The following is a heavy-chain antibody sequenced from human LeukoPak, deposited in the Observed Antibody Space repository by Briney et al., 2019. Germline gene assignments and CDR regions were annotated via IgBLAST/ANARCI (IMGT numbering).Heavy chain of an antibody. Sequence: ASVKVSCKASGYTFTGYYMHWVRQAPGQELEWMGWINPNSGGTNYAQKFQGRVTMTRDTSISTAYMELSRLRSDDTAVYYCARAKILTGYYVAAADTWGQGTLVTVSS. CDR2: INPNSGGT. CDR3: ARAKILTGYYVAAADT. J-gene: IGHJ5*02. V-gene: IGHV1-2*02. CDR1: GYTFTGYY. D-gene: IGHD3-9*01.